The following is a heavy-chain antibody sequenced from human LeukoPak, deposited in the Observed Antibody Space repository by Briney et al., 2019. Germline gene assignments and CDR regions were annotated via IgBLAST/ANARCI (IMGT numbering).Heavy chain of an antibody. J-gene: IGHJ4*02. CDR3: ARGVAVAD. CDR1: GFTFSSYS. Sequence: GGSLRLSCAASGFTFSSYSMNWVRQAPGKGLEWVSYISSSSSTIYYADSVKGRFTISRDNAKNSLFLQMDSLRAEDTAVYYCARGVAVADWGQGTLVTVSS. CDR2: ISSSSSTI. V-gene: IGHV3-48*04. D-gene: IGHD6-19*01.